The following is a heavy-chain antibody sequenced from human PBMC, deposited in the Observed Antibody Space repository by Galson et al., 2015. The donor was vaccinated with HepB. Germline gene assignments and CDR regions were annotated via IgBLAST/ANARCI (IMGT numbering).Heavy chain of an antibody. CDR1: GFTFSSYE. D-gene: IGHD6-6*01. CDR3: EAECEYSSSIYFDY. CDR2: ISSSGSTI. V-gene: IGHV3-48*03. Sequence: SLRLSCAASGFTFSSYELNWVRQAPGKGLEWLSYISSSGSTIYYADSVEGRFTISRDNAKNSLYLQMNSLRAEDTAVYYCEAECEYSSSIYFDYWGQGTLVTVSS. J-gene: IGHJ4*02.